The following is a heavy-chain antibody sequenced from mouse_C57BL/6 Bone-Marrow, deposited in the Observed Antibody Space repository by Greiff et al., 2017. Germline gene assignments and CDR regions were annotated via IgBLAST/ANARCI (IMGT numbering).Heavy chain of an antibody. CDR2: IDPENGDT. CDR1: GFNIKHDY. J-gene: IGHJ2*01. V-gene: IGHV14-4*01. D-gene: IGHD1-1*01. Sequence: VQLQQSGAELVRPGASVKLSCTASGFNIKHDYMHWVKQRPEQGLEWIGCIDPENGDTEYASQFPGKAIITADTSANTAYLQLSSLTSEDSAVFYCTTISTVVAPFDYWGQGTTLTVSS. CDR3: TTISTVVAPFDY.